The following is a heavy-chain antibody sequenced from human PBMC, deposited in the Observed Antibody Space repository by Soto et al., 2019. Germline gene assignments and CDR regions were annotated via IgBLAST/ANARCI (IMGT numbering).Heavy chain of an antibody. Sequence: SETLSLTCAVYGGSFSGYYWSWIRQPPGKGLEWIGEINHSGSTNYNPSLKSRVTISVDTSKNQFSLKLSSVTAADTAVYYCARLEDYYGSGSPLDVWGQGTTVTVSS. D-gene: IGHD3-10*01. CDR2: INHSGST. J-gene: IGHJ6*02. CDR3: ARLEDYYGSGSPLDV. CDR1: GGSFSGYY. V-gene: IGHV4-34*01.